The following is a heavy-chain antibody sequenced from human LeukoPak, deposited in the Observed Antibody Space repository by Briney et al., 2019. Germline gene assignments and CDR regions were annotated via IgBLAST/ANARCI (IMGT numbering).Heavy chain of an antibody. CDR1: GGSISSYY. D-gene: IGHD3-16*01. V-gene: IGHV4-4*07. J-gene: IGHJ6*03. CDR2: IYTSGST. CDR3: ARALKSMITFGGVTPAYYYYMDV. Sequence: PSETLSLTCTVSGGSISSYYWSWIRQPAGKGLEWIGRIYTSGSTNYNPSLKSRVTMSVDTSKNQFSLKLSSVTAADTAVYYCARALKSMITFGGVTPAYYYYMDVWGKGTTVTVSS.